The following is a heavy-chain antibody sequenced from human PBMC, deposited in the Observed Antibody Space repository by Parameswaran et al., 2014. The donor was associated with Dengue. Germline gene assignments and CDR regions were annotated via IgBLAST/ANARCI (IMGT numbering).Heavy chain of an antibody. CDR3: AKDYDGSGWPGGH. Sequence: RWIRQPQEGLEWVSAIGGSGDSIYYTDSVTGRFTISRDNSKNTLYLQMNSLRAEDTAVYYCAKDYDGSGWPGGHWGQGTLVTVSS. D-gene: IGHD6-19*01. J-gene: IGHJ4*02. CDR2: IGGSGDSI. V-gene: IGHV3-23*01.